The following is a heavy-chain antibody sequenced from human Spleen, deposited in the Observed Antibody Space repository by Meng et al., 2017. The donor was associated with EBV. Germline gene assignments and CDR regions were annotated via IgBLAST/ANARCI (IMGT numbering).Heavy chain of an antibody. CDR2: IFLMFGTT. V-gene: IGHV1-69*06. Sequence: VQCGAAREHRWSSGVWCCLASSCVTSSLAVCWCQPAPQQGVCGMARIFLMFGTTNKTQKYQGRVTVTAARSTNTAYMELSSRRSEDTSVYYCAIGITFFGVFRSWGQGTLVTVSS. D-gene: IGHD3-3*01. J-gene: IGHJ4*02. CDR3: AIGITFFGVFRS. CDR1: SCVTSSLA.